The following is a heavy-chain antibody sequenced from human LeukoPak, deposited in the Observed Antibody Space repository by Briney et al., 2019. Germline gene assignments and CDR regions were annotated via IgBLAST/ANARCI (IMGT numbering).Heavy chain of an antibody. J-gene: IGHJ4*02. CDR1: GGSISSYY. D-gene: IGHD6-19*01. CDR3: ARGSGSSGKIDY. V-gene: IGHV4-59*01. Sequence: PSESLSLTCTVSGGSISSYYWSWVRQPPGKGLEWIGYIYYSGSTNYNPSLKSRVTISLDASKNQFSLKLSSVTAADTAVYYCARGSGSSGKIDYWGQGTLVTVSS. CDR2: IYYSGST.